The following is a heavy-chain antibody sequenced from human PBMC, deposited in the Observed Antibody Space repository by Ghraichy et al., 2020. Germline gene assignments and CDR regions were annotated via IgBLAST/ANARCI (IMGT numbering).Heavy chain of an antibody. CDR1: GFTFSSYD. CDR2: ISSTSSHI. D-gene: IGHD4-17*01. V-gene: IGHV3-48*02. J-gene: IGHJ5*02. CDR3: ARDSSSRLRTSRPDL. Sequence: GGSLRRSCAASGFTFSSYDMNWVRQAPGRGPEWISYISSTSSHIYYAHSVKGRFTISRDDGRNSLYLQMNSLRDEDTAVYYCARDSSSRLRTSRPDLWGQGTLVTVSS.